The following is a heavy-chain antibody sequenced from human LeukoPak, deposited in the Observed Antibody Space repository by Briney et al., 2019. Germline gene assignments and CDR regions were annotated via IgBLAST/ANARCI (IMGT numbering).Heavy chain of an antibody. J-gene: IGHJ4*02. CDR3: ARGPRIVGATTSYYFDY. D-gene: IGHD1-26*01. CDR2: MNPNSGNT. CDR1: GYTFTSYD. Sequence: ASVKVSCKASGYTFTSYDINWERQATGQGLEWMGWMNPNSGNTGYAQKFQGRVTVTRNTSISTAYMELSSLRSEDTAVYYCARGPRIVGATTSYYFDYWGQGTLVTVSS. V-gene: IGHV1-8*01.